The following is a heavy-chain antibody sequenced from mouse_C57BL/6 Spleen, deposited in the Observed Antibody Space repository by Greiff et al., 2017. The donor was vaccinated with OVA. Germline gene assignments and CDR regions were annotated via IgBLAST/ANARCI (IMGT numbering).Heavy chain of an antibody. CDR3: ARSDWDEGYFDV. D-gene: IGHD4-1*01. V-gene: IGHV1-82*01. CDR2: IYPGDGDT. Sequence: VKVVESGPELVKPGASVKISCKASGYAFSSSWMNWVKQRPGKGLEWIGRIYPGDGDTNYNGKFKGKATLTADKSSSTAYMQLSSLTSEDSAVYFCARSDWDEGYFDVWGTGTTVTVSS. CDR1: GYAFSSSW. J-gene: IGHJ1*03.